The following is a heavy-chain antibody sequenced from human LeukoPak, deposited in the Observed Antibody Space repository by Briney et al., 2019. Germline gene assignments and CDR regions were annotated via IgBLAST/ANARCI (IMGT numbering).Heavy chain of an antibody. V-gene: IGHV3-30*03. J-gene: IGHJ4*02. Sequence: GRSLRLSCAASGFTFSSYGVHWVRQAPDKGLEWVAVISYDGSNKYYADSVKGRFTISRDNSQNTLYLQMNSLKAEDTAVYYCASESGPYSSSWIDYWGQGTLVTVSS. CDR1: GFTFSSYG. CDR2: ISYDGSNK. CDR3: ASESGPYSSSWIDY. D-gene: IGHD6-13*01.